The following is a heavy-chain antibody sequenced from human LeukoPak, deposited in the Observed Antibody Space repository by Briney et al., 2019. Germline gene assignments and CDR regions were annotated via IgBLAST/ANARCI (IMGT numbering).Heavy chain of an antibody. J-gene: IGHJ6*02. Sequence: GGSLRLSCAPSGLSFSSYTIHWVRQAPGKGLEWVSVISGSGGSTYYADSVKGRFTISRDNSKHTLYLQMNSLRAEDTAVYYCATSSLRIAAADYYGMDVWGQGTTVTVSS. V-gene: IGHV3-23*01. CDR3: ATSSLRIAAADYYGMDV. CDR2: ISGSGGST. CDR1: GLSFSSYT. D-gene: IGHD6-13*01.